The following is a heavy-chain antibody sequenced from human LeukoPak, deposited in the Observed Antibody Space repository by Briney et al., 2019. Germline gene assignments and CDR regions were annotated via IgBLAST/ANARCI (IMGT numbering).Heavy chain of an antibody. D-gene: IGHD3-10*01. CDR1: GFTVSSNY. J-gene: IGHJ5*02. Sequence: GGSLRLSCAASGFTVSSNYMSWVRQAPGKGLEWVSVIYSGGSTYYADSVKGRFTISGDNSKNTLYLQMNSLRAEDTAVYYCARDSEVRGLDPWGQGTLVTVSS. CDR3: ARDSEVRGLDP. V-gene: IGHV3-66*01. CDR2: IYSGGST.